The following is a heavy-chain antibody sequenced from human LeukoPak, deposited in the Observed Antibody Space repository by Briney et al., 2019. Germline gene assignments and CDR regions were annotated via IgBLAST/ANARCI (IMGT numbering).Heavy chain of an antibody. D-gene: IGHD2-8*01. Sequence: ASVKVSCKASGGTFSSYTINWVRQATGQGLEWMGWMNPNSGNTRYAQKFQGRVTMTRNTSISTAYMELSSLRSEDTAVYYCARGMVDYWGQGTLVTVSS. CDR3: ARGMVDY. V-gene: IGHV1-8*02. CDR2: MNPNSGNT. J-gene: IGHJ4*02. CDR1: GGTFSSYT.